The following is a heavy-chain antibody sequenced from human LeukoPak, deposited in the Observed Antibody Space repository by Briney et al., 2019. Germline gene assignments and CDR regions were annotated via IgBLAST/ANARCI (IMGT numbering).Heavy chain of an antibody. Sequence: GGSLRLSCAASGFTFSSYSMNWVRQAPGKGLEWVSSISSSSSYIYYADSVKGRFTISRDNAKNSLYLQMNSLRAEDTAVYYCARYPGYAAEFDYWGQGTLVTVSS. CDR3: ARYPGYAAEFDY. CDR2: ISSSSSYI. J-gene: IGHJ4*02. CDR1: GFTFSSYS. V-gene: IGHV3-21*01. D-gene: IGHD5-12*01.